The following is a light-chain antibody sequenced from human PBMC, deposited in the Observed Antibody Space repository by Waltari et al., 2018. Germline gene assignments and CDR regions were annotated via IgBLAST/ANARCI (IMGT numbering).Light chain of an antibody. CDR3: NSRDSSGNLVV. V-gene: IGLV3-19*01. J-gene: IGLJ2*01. Sequence: SSELTQDPAVSVALGQTVRITCQGDSLRSYYASRYQQNPGQAPVLVIYGKNNRPSGIPDRFSGSSSGNTASLTITGAQAEDEADYYCNSRDSSGNLVVFGGGTKLTVL. CDR2: GKN. CDR1: SLRSYY.